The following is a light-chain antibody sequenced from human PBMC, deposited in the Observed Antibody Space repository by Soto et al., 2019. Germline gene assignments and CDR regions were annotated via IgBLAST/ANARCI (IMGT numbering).Light chain of an antibody. J-gene: IGKJ1*01. Sequence: EIVLTQSPGTLSLSPGERATLSCRASQSVSNNYLAWYQQKPGQAPRRLIFGASGRATGIPDRFSGSGSGTDFTLTISRLEPEDFAVYYCQQYGTSPTFGQGTRWISN. CDR3: QQYGTSPT. CDR1: QSVSNNY. CDR2: GAS. V-gene: IGKV3-20*01.